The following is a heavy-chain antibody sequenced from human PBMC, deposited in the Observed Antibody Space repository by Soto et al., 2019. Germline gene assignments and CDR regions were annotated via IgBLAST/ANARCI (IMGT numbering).Heavy chain of an antibody. CDR1: GFTFSSYG. V-gene: IGHV3-30*03. Sequence: SLRLSCAASGFTFSSYGMHWVRQAPGKGLEWVAVISYDGSNKYYADSVKGRFTISRDNSKNTLYLQMNSLRAEDTAVYYCCYYYDSSGYNQGFDYWGQGTLVTVSS. J-gene: IGHJ4*02. CDR3: CYYYDSSGYNQGFDY. CDR2: ISYDGSNK. D-gene: IGHD3-22*01.